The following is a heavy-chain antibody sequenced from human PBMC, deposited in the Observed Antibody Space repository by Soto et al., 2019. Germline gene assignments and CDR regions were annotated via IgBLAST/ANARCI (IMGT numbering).Heavy chain of an antibody. CDR3: ERDMAYCSGGSCYRYYYYMDV. CDR1: GFTVSSNY. J-gene: IGHJ6*03. Sequence: PGGSLRLSCAASGFTVSSNYMSWVRQAPGKGLEWVSVIYSGGSTYYADSVKGRFTISRDNSKNTLYLQMNSLRAEDTAVYYCERDMAYCSGGSCYRYYYYMDVWGKGTTVTVSS. CDR2: IYSGGST. V-gene: IGHV3-66*01. D-gene: IGHD2-15*01.